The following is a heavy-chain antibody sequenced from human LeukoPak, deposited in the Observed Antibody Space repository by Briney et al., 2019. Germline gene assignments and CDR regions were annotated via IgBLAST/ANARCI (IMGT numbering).Heavy chain of an antibody. V-gene: IGHV4-34*01. CDR2: INHSGST. Sequence: PSETLSLTCAVYGGSFSGYYWSWIRQPPGKGLEWIGEINHSGSTNYNPSLKSRVTISVDTSKNQLSLKLSSVTAADTAVYYCARVGGSSGFLSYYWGQGTLVTVSS. CDR3: ARVGGSSGFLSYY. CDR1: GGSFSGYY. J-gene: IGHJ4*02. D-gene: IGHD3-22*01.